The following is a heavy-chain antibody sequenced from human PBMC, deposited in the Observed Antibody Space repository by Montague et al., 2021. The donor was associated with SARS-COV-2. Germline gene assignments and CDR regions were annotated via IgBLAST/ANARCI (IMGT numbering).Heavy chain of an antibody. CDR3: ARGIWYAN. D-gene: IGHD6-13*01. CDR2: IYYSGST. J-gene: IGHJ4*02. V-gene: IGHV4-59*01. CDR1: GGSISPYY. Sequence: SETLSLTCTVSGGSISPYYWNWIRQSPGKGLEWIGDIYYSGSTTYSPSLESRVTISVDTSKNQFSLRLSSVTAADTAVYYCARGIWYANWGQGILVTVSS.